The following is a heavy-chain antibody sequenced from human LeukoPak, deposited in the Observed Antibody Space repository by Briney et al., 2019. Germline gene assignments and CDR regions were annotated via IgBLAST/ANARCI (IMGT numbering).Heavy chain of an antibody. CDR1: GGSISSYY. J-gene: IGHJ4*02. CDR2: IYTSGST. Sequence: NASETLSLTCTVFGGSISSYYWSWIRQPAGKGLEWIGRIYTSGSTNYNPSLKSRVTMSVDTSKNQFSLKLSSVTAADTAVYYCAREGQQLVPLDWGQGTLVTVSS. V-gene: IGHV4-4*07. D-gene: IGHD6-13*01. CDR3: AREGQQLVPLD.